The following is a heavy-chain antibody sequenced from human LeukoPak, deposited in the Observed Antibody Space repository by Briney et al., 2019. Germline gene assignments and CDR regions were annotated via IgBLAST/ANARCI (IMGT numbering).Heavy chain of an antibody. D-gene: IGHD1-26*01. CDR3: ARDSWATDY. J-gene: IGHJ4*02. CDR2: INHDGSEK. Sequence: GGSLRLSCAASGFTFSSYAMTWVRQAPGKGLEWVANINHDGSEKFYVDSVKGRFTISRDNAKNSLFLQMDSLRVEDTAIYYCARDSWATDYWGQGTMVTVSA. V-gene: IGHV3-7*04. CDR1: GFTFSSYA.